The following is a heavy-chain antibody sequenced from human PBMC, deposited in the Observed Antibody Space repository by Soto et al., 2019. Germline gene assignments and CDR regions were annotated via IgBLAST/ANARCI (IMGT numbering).Heavy chain of an antibody. J-gene: IGHJ4*02. CDR3: ARGAYYYDSSGLDY. Sequence: QVQLVESGGGVVQPGRSLRLSCAASGFTFSSYGMHWVRQAPGKGLEWVAVIWYDGSNKYYADSVKGRFTISRDNSKNMLYLQMNSQGAEDTAVYYCARGAYYYDSSGLDYCGQGALVTVSS. CDR2: IWYDGSNK. CDR1: GFTFSSYG. D-gene: IGHD3-22*01. V-gene: IGHV3-33*01.